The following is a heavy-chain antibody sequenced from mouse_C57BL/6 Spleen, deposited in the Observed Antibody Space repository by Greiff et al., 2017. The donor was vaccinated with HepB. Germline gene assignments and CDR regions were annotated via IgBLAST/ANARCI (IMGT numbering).Heavy chain of an antibody. D-gene: IGHD2-4*01. CDR2: ISDGGSYT. Sequence: EVKVVESGGGLVKPGGSLKLSCAASGFTFSSYAMSWVRQTPEKRLEWVATISDGGSYTYYPDNVKGRFTISRDNAKNNLYLQMSHLKSEDTAMYYCARGYDYDEGGRYFDVWGTGTTVTVSS. J-gene: IGHJ1*03. V-gene: IGHV5-4*03. CDR3: ARGYDYDEGGRYFDV. CDR1: GFTFSSYA.